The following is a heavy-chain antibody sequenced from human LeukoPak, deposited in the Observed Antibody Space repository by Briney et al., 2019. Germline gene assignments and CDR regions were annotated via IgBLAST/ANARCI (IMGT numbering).Heavy chain of an antibody. CDR3: ARDDFGSGSYRVFDI. V-gene: IGHV1-46*01. Sequence: ASVKVSCKASGYTFTSYYMHWVRQAPGQGLEWMGMINPSGGNTSHAQKFQGRVTMTRDTSTSTVYMELSSLRSEDTAVYSCARDDFGSGSYRVFDIWGQGTMVTVSS. CDR1: GYTFTSYY. CDR2: INPSGGNT. D-gene: IGHD3-10*01. J-gene: IGHJ3*02.